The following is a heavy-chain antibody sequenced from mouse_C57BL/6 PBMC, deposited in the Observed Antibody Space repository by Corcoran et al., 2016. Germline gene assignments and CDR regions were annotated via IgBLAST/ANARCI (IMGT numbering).Heavy chain of an antibody. CDR1: GYSFTDYN. CDR3: ARRSYSNYEDAMDY. V-gene: IGHV1-39*01. D-gene: IGHD2-5*01. CDR2: INPNYGTT. J-gene: IGHJ4*01. Sequence: ELQLQQSGPELVKPGASVKISCKASGYSFTDYNMNWVKQSNGKSLEWIGVINPNYGTTSYNQKFKGKATLTVDQSSSTAYMQLNSLTSEDSAVYYCARRSYSNYEDAMDYWGQGTSVTVSS.